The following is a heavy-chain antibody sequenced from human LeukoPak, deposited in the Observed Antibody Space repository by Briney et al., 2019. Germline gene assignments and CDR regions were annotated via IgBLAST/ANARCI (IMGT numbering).Heavy chain of an antibody. CDR2: ISGSGGST. CDR1: GFTFSSYA. D-gene: IGHD1-26*01. J-gene: IGHJ4*02. CDR3: AKDLRLFVSGSYFDY. Sequence: GGSLRLSCAASGFTFSSYAMSWVRQAPGKGLEWVAAISGSGGSTSYADSVKGRFTISRDNSKNTLYLQISSLRAEDTAVYYCAKDLRLFVSGSYFDYWGQGTLVTVSS. V-gene: IGHV3-23*01.